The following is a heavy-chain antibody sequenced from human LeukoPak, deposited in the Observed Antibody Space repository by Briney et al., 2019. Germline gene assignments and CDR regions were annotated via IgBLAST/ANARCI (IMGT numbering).Heavy chain of an antibody. Sequence: ASVKVSCKASGYTFTGYYMHWVRQAPGQGLEWMGWINPNSGGTNYAQKLQGRVTMTTDTSTSTAYMELRSLRSDDTAVYYCARTDPKATRSYWYFDLWGRGTLVTVSS. CDR2: INPNSGGT. CDR3: ARTDPKATRSYWYFDL. V-gene: IGHV1-2*02. D-gene: IGHD1-26*01. J-gene: IGHJ2*01. CDR1: GYTFTGYY.